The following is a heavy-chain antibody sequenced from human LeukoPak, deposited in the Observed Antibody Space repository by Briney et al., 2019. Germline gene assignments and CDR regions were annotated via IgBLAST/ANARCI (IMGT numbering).Heavy chain of an antibody. Sequence: SETLSLTCTVSGGSISSYYWSWIRQPPGKGLEWIGYIYYSGSTNYNPSLKSRVTISVDTSKNQFSLKLSSVTAADTAVYYCARDKWRIDYFDYWGQGTLVTVSS. CDR2: IYYSGST. CDR3: ARDKWRIDYFDY. J-gene: IGHJ4*02. V-gene: IGHV4-59*01. D-gene: IGHD5-12*01. CDR1: GGSISSYY.